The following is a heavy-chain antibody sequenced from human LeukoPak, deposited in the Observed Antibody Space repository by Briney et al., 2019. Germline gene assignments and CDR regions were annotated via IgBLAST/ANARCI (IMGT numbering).Heavy chain of an antibody. J-gene: IGHJ5*02. CDR2: IYYSGST. CDR1: GGSISSSSYY. Sequence: SETLSLTCTVSGGSISSSSYYWGWLRQPPGKGLEWIGSIYYSGSTYYNPSLKSRVTISVDTSKNQFSLKLSSVTAADTAVYYCAREKTLAVAGYNWFDPWGQGTLVTVSS. D-gene: IGHD6-19*01. V-gene: IGHV4-39*07. CDR3: AREKTLAVAGYNWFDP.